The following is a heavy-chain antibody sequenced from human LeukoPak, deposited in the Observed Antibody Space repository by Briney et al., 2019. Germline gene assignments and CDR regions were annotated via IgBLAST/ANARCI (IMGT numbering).Heavy chain of an antibody. J-gene: IGHJ4*02. V-gene: IGHV1-69*06. CDR2: IIPIFGTA. Sequence: SVKVSCKASGGTFSSYAISWVRQAPGQGLEWMGGIIPIFGTANYAQKFQGRVTITADKSTSTAYMELSSLRSEDTAVYYCARDLWSYYWFLGFDYWGQGTLVTVSS. CDR1: GGTFSSYA. CDR3: ARDLWSYYWFLGFDY. D-gene: IGHD1-26*01.